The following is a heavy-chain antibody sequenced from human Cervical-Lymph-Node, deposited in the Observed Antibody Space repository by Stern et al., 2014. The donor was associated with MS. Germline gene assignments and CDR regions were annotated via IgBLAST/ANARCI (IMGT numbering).Heavy chain of an antibody. V-gene: IGHV4-59*01. CDR2: IYYSGST. Sequence: QLQLQESGPGLVKPSEPLTLTCTVSGGSITNYYWSWIRQPPGKGLEWIGYIYYSGSTNDNPSLKSRVTISVDTSKNQFSLKLSSVTAADTAVYYCARDKGMFFLWGQGTLVTVSS. D-gene: IGHD2/OR15-2a*01. J-gene: IGHJ4*01. CDR1: GGSITNYY. CDR3: ARDKGMFFL.